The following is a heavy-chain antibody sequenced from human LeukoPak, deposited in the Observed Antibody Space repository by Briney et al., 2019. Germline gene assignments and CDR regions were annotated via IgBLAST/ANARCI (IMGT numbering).Heavy chain of an antibody. D-gene: IGHD4-11*01. V-gene: IGHV3-48*01. Sequence: PGGSLRLSCAASGFTCSDYSMNWVRQAPGKGLEWVSYISSSGFTINYADSVKGRFTISRDNAKNSLYLQMNSLRAEDTAAYYCARGVPKTSYYYYYMDVWGKGTTVTVSS. J-gene: IGHJ6*03. CDR2: ISSSGFTI. CDR3: ARGVPKTSYYYYYMDV. CDR1: GFTCSDYS.